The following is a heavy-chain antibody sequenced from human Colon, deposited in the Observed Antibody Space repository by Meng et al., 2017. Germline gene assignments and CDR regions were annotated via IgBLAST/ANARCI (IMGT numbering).Heavy chain of an antibody. CDR3: TTWYGEY. J-gene: IGHJ4*02. Sequence: QVQLHQSGPGLVKPSQTLSLTCAISGDSVSSNRALWHWVRQSPSRGLEWLGQTYYRSEWQNHYGVSVKSRITINADTSRNHFSLHLNSVTPEDMAVYYCTTWYGEYWGQGTLVTVSS. CDR1: GDSVSSNRAL. D-gene: IGHD3-10*01. CDR2: TYYRSEWQN. V-gene: IGHV6-1*01.